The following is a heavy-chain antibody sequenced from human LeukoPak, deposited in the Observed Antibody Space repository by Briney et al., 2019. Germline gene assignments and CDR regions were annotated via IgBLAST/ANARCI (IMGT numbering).Heavy chain of an antibody. V-gene: IGHV3-30*18. Sequence: GGSLRLSCAASGFTLSSYGMHWVRQAPGKGLEWVAVISYDGSNKYYADSVKGRFTISRDNSKNTLYLQMNSLRAEDTAVYYCAKDNSRYCSSTSCPSPGFDYWGQGTLVTVSS. CDR3: AKDNSRYCSSTSCPSPGFDY. CDR1: GFTLSSYG. D-gene: IGHD2-2*01. CDR2: ISYDGSNK. J-gene: IGHJ4*02.